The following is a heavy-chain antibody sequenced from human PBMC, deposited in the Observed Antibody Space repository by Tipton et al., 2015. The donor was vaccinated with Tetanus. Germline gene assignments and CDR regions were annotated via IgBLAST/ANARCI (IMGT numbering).Heavy chain of an antibody. J-gene: IGHJ5*02. CDR2: IYYSGST. V-gene: IGHV4-31*03. Sequence: TLSLTCTVSGGSISSGGYYWSWIRQHPGKGLEWIGYIYYSGSTYYNPSLKSRVTISVDTSKNQFSLKLSSVTAADTAVYYCARDSSNWYSPSNWFDPWGQGTLVTVSS. CDR1: GGSISSGGYY. CDR3: ARDSSNWYSPSNWFDP. D-gene: IGHD6-13*01.